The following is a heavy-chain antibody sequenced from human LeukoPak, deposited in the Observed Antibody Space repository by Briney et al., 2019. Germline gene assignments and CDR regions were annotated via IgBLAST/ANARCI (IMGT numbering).Heavy chain of an antibody. CDR2: MNPNSGNT. J-gene: IGHJ3*02. Sequence: ASVKVSCKASGYTFTSYDINWVRQATGRGLEWMGWMNPNSGNTGYAQKFQGRVTMTRNTSISTAYMELSSLRSEDTAVYYRARGGGDCSSTSCPSDAFDIWGQGTMVTVSS. CDR3: ARGGGDCSSTSCPSDAFDI. D-gene: IGHD2-2*01. CDR1: GYTFTSYD. V-gene: IGHV1-8*01.